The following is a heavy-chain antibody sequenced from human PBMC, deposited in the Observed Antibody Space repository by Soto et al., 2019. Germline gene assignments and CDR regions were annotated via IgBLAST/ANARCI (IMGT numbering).Heavy chain of an antibody. CDR1: GFTFSSYS. J-gene: IGHJ3*02. D-gene: IGHD5-12*01. CDR2: ISSSSSYI. Sequence: GGSLRLSCAASGFTFSSYSMNWVRQAPGKGLEWVSSISSSSSYIYYADSVKGRFTISRDNAKNSLYLQMNSLRAEDTAVYYCARVNIVATMGAFDIWGQGTMVTV. CDR3: ARVNIVATMGAFDI. V-gene: IGHV3-21*01.